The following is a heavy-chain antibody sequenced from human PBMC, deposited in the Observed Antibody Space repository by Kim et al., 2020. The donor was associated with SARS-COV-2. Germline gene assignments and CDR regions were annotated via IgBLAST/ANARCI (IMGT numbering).Heavy chain of an antibody. CDR1: GFTFSKSP. V-gene: IGHV3-23*01. D-gene: IGHD3-16*01. J-gene: IGHJ3*02. CDR3: AKDRPGGDGCDM. CDR2: IHGGGDGT. Sequence: GGSLRLSCAASGFTFSKSPMSWVRQAPGKGLEWVSAIHGGGDGTYYADSVKGRFTISRDNSKNTLYLQMNSLRADDTAVYYCAKDRPGGDGCDMCGQGT.